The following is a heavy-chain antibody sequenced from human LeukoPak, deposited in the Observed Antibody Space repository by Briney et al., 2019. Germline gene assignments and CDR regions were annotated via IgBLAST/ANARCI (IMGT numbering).Heavy chain of an antibody. D-gene: IGHD2-2*01. CDR3: ARDKLRGIVVVPAY. CDR2: ISYDGSNK. Sequence: GGSLRLSCAASGITFSSYGMHWVRQAPGKGLEWVAVISYDGSNKYYADSVKGRFTISRDNSKNTLYLQMNSLRAEDTAVYYCARDKLRGIVVVPAYWGQGTLVTVSS. J-gene: IGHJ4*02. CDR1: GITFSSYG. V-gene: IGHV3-30*03.